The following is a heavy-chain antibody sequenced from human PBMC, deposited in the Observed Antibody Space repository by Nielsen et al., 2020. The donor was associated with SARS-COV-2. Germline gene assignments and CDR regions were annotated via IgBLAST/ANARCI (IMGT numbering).Heavy chain of an antibody. CDR3: TTEEAWELLAVWYFDY. D-gene: IGHD1-26*01. Sequence: GGSLRLSCAASGFTFSSYAMHWVRQAPGKGLEWVAVISYDGSNKYYADSVKGRFTISRDNSKNTLYLQMNSLRAEDTAVYYCTTEEAWELLAVWYFDYWGQGTLVTVSS. J-gene: IGHJ4*02. V-gene: IGHV3-30-3*01. CDR2: ISYDGSNK. CDR1: GFTFSSYA.